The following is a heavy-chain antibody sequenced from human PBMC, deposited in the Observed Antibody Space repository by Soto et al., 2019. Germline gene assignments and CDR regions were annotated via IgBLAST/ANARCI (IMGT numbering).Heavy chain of an antibody. Sequence: ASVKVSCKVSGYTLTELSMHWVRQAPGKGLERVGGFDPEDGETIYAQKFQGRVTMTEDTSTDTAYMELSSLRSEDTAVYYCEAYCGGDCYSPGGYYYYGMDVWGQGTTVTVSS. V-gene: IGHV1-24*01. CDR1: GYTLTELS. CDR2: FDPEDGET. D-gene: IGHD2-21*02. CDR3: EAYCGGDCYSPGGYYYYGMDV. J-gene: IGHJ6*02.